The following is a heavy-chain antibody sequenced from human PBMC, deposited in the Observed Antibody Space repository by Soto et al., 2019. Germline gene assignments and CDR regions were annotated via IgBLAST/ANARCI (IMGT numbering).Heavy chain of an antibody. V-gene: IGHV4-31*03. CDR1: GGSISSGGYY. J-gene: IGHJ4*02. D-gene: IGHD3-22*01. Sequence: SETLSLTCTVSGGSISSGGYYWSWIRQHPGKGLEWIGYIYYSGSTYYNPSLKSRVTISVDTSKNQFSLKLSSVTAADTAVYYCARLYYYDSSGYNDYWGQGTLVTVSS. CDR3: ARLYYYDSSGYNDY. CDR2: IYYSGST.